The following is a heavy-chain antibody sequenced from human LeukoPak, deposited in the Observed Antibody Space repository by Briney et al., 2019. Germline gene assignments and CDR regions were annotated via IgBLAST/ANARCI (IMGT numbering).Heavy chain of an antibody. V-gene: IGHV3-23*01. Sequence: GGSLRLSCAASGFTFSSYATSWVRQAPGKGLEWVSAISGSGGSTYYADSVKGRFTISRDNSKNTLYLQMNSLRAEDTAVYYCSSPDDWLPDYWGQGTLVTVSS. J-gene: IGHJ4*02. D-gene: IGHD5-12*01. CDR1: GFTFSSYA. CDR2: ISGSGGST. CDR3: SSPDDWLPDY.